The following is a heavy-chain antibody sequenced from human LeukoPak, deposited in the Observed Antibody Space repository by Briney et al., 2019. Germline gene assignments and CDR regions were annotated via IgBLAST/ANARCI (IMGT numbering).Heavy chain of an antibody. V-gene: IGHV1-18*01. CDR2: ISAYNGNT. Sequence: ASVKASCKASGYTFTSYGISWVRQAPGQGLEWMGWISAYNGNTNYAQKLQGRVTMTTDTSTSTAYMELRSLRSDDTAVYYCARDLSGLSAFEIWGQGTMVTVSS. CDR1: GYTFTSYG. CDR3: ARDLSGLSAFEI. D-gene: IGHD5-12*01. J-gene: IGHJ3*02.